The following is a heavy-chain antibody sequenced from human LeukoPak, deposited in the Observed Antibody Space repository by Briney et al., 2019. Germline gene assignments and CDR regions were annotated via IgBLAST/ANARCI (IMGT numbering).Heavy chain of an antibody. CDR3: ARDPNHYYDSSGYYGDY. CDR1: GYTFTNFA. CDR2: INTNTGNP. J-gene: IGHJ4*02. Sequence: ASVKVSCKASGYTFTNFAMNWVRQAPGQGLEWMGWINTNTGNPTYAQGFAGRFVFSLDTSVSTAYLQISSLKAEDTAVYYCARDPNHYYDSSGYYGDYWGQGTLVTVSS. V-gene: IGHV7-4-1*02. D-gene: IGHD3-22*01.